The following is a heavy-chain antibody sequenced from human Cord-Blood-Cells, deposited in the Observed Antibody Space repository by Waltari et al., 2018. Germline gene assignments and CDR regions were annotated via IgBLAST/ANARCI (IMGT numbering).Heavy chain of an antibody. CDR2: IYYSGSP. J-gene: IGHJ6*03. CDR1: GGSISCSY. D-gene: IGHD2-15*01. CDR3: ARRSVYCSGGSCYSETYYYYYMDV. V-gene: IGHV4-59*08. Sequence: QVQLQESGPGLVTPSETLSLTCTVSGGSISCSYWSWIRNPPGQGLACIGYIYYSGSPNYNPSLKSRVTISVDTSKNQFSLKLSSVTAADTAVYYRARRSVYCSGGSCYSETYYYYYMDVWGKGTTVTVSS.